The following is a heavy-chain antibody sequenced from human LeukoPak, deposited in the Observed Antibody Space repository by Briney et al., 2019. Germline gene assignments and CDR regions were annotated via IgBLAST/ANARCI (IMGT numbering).Heavy chain of an antibody. CDR3: ARTNGSHDAFDI. J-gene: IGHJ3*02. Sequence: GASVKVSCKVSGYTFTSYYMHWVRQAPGQGLEWMGIINPSGGSTSYAQKFQGRVTMTRDTSTSTVYMELSSLRSEDTAVYYCARTNGSHDAFDIWGQGTMVTVSS. V-gene: IGHV1-46*01. D-gene: IGHD2-8*01. CDR1: GYTFTSYY. CDR2: INPSGGST.